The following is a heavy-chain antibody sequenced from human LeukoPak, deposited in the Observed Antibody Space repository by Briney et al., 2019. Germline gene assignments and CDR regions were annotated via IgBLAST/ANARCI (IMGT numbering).Heavy chain of an antibody. D-gene: IGHD6-19*01. CDR3: ARHRQWLVPPSNYYYYMDV. Sequence: SETLSLTCTVSGGSISSYYWSWIRQPPGKGLEWIGEINHSGSTNYNPSLKSRVTISVDTSKNQFSLKLSSVTAADTAVYYCARHRQWLVPPSNYYYYMDVWGKGTTVTISS. CDR1: GGSISSYY. V-gene: IGHV4-34*01. J-gene: IGHJ6*03. CDR2: INHSGST.